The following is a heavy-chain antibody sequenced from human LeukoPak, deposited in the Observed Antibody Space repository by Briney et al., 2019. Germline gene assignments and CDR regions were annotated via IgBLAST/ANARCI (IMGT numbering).Heavy chain of an antibody. CDR2: ISAYNGNT. V-gene: IGHV1-18*04. Sequence: GASVKVSCKASGHTFTSYGISWVRQAPGQGLEWMGWISAYNGNTNYAQKLQGRVTMTTDTSTSTAYMELRSLRSDDTAVYYCAREGGMVRGPLYYGMDVWGKGTTVTVSS. J-gene: IGHJ6*04. CDR1: GHTFTSYG. D-gene: IGHD3-10*01. CDR3: AREGGMVRGPLYYGMDV.